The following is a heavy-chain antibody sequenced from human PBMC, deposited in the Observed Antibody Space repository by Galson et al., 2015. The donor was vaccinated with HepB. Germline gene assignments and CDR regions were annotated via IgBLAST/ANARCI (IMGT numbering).Heavy chain of an antibody. Sequence: SVKASCKASGFTFTSSAVQWVRQARGQRLEWIGWIVVGSGNTNYAQKFQERVTITRDMSTSTAYMELSSLRSEDTAVYYCAADGPYYYGSGSYYNAKAFDIWGQGTMVTVSS. J-gene: IGHJ3*02. CDR2: IVVGSGNT. V-gene: IGHV1-58*01. D-gene: IGHD3-10*01. CDR1: GFTFTSSA. CDR3: AADGPYYYGSGSYYNAKAFDI.